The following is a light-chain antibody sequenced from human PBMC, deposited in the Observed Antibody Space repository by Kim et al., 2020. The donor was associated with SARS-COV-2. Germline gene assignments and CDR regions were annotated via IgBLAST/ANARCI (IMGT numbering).Light chain of an antibody. V-gene: IGLV2-14*03. CDR1: SSEVGGYNY. CDR3: SSYTRYNTFV. J-gene: IGLJ1*01. CDR2: DVS. Sequence: GQSITISCTGTSSEVGGYNYVSWYQHHPGKAPKLMIYDVSERPSGVSDRFSGSKSGNTASLTISGLQAEDEADYFCSSYTRYNTFVFGTGTKVTVL.